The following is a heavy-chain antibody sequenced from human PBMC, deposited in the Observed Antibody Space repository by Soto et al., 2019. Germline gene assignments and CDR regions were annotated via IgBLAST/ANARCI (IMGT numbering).Heavy chain of an antibody. J-gene: IGHJ4*02. Sequence: PSETLSLTCTVSGGSISSTSYYWGWIRQPPGKGLEWVGSIYYSGRTYYNPSLKSRVTISIDTSKSQFSLNLTSVTAADTAVYYCARDKITGLFDYWGQGTLVTVSS. CDR3: ARDKITGLFDY. V-gene: IGHV4-39*07. D-gene: IGHD2-8*02. CDR2: IYYSGRT. CDR1: GGSISSTSYY.